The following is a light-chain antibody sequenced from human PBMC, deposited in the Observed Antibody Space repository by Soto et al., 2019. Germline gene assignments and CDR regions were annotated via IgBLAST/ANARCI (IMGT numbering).Light chain of an antibody. J-gene: IGKJ1*01. Sequence: EIVLTQSPGTLSLSPGERATLSCRASQSIRSERLAWYQQKPGQAPRLLIYGASSRATGIPDRFSGSGSGTDFTLTISRLEPEDFAVYYCQQYGSSPGWTFGQGTKVDIK. CDR3: QQYGSSPGWT. CDR1: QSIRSER. CDR2: GAS. V-gene: IGKV3-20*01.